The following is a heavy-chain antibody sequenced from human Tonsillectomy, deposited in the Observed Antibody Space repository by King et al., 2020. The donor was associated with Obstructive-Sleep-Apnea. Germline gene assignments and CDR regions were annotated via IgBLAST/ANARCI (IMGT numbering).Heavy chain of an antibody. V-gene: IGHV3-30-3*01. CDR3: ASGGRVTTYFDY. J-gene: IGHJ4*02. CDR2: ISYDGSNK. D-gene: IGHD4-17*01. Sequence: VQLVESGGGAVQPGRSLRLSCAASGFTFSSYAMHWVRQAPGKGLEWVAIISYDGSNKYYADSVKGRFTISRDNSENTLYLQMNSLRAEDTAVYYCASGGRVTTYFDYWGQGTLVTVSS. CDR1: GFTFSSYA.